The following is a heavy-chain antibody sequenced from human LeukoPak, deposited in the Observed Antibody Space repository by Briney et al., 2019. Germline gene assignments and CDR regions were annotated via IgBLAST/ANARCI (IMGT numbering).Heavy chain of an antibody. CDR3: ARASSKQLAGYLPDGFDI. V-gene: IGHV3-21*01. CDR1: GFTFSSYS. Sequence: GGSLRLSCAASGFTFSSYSMNWVRQAPGKGLEWVSSISSSGTYVYYADLVKGRFTISRDNAKNSLSLQMNSLRADDAAVYYCARASSKQLAGYLPDGFDIWGQGTMVTVSS. J-gene: IGHJ3*02. D-gene: IGHD3-9*01. CDR2: ISSSGTYV.